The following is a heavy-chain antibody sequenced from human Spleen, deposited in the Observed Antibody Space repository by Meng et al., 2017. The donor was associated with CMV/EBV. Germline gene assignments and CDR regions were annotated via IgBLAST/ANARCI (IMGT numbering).Heavy chain of an antibody. Sequence: SETLSLTCAVYGGSFSGYYWTWIRQPPGKGLEWIGYIYYSGSTNYNPSLKSRVTISVDTSKNQFSLKLSSVTAADTAVYYCARQTPHDYGDYVFDYWGQGTLVTVSS. D-gene: IGHD4-17*01. CDR2: IYYSGST. J-gene: IGHJ4*02. CDR3: ARQTPHDYGDYVFDY. V-gene: IGHV4-59*08. CDR1: GGSFSGYY.